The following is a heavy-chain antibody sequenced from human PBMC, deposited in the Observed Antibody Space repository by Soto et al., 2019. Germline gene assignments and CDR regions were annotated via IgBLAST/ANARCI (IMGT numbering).Heavy chain of an antibody. D-gene: IGHD6-19*01. V-gene: IGHV3-30*18. J-gene: IGHJ4*02. CDR1: GFTFSDYA. CDR3: AKWGQPCLVTCDFNY. CDR2: VSHDGRNT. Sequence: VQLVESGGGVVQPGRSLRLSCAASGFTFSDYAMHWVRQAPGKGLEWVAVVSHDGRNTHYADSVKGRFTISRDSSKNTVSLEITSLRAEDSAVSYCAKWGQPCLVTCDFNYWGQGALVPVSS.